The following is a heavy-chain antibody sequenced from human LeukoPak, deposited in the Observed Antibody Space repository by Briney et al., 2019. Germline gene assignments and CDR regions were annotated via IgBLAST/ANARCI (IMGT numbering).Heavy chain of an antibody. J-gene: IGHJ5*02. CDR1: GFTFNSYA. Sequence: GGSLRLSCAASGFTFNSYAMHWVRQAPGKGLEWVAVISYDGSNRHYADSVKGRFTISRDNSKNTLYLQMNSLRPEDTAVHYCARDFLGSGTTFRNWFDPWGQGTLVTVSS. V-gene: IGHV3-30-3*01. CDR3: ARDFLGSGTTFRNWFDP. D-gene: IGHD1-7*01. CDR2: ISYDGSNR.